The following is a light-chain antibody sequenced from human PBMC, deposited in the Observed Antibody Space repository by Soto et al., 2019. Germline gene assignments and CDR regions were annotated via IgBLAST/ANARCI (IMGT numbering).Light chain of an antibody. J-gene: IGKJ1*01. CDR3: QQYNSYPWT. Sequence: DIQMTQSPSTLSASVGDRVTITCRASQSISSWLAWYQQKPGKAPKLLIYDASSLGSGVPSRFIGSGSGTEFTLTISSLQPDDFATYYCQQYNSYPWTFGQGTKVEIK. CDR1: QSISSW. V-gene: IGKV1-5*01. CDR2: DAS.